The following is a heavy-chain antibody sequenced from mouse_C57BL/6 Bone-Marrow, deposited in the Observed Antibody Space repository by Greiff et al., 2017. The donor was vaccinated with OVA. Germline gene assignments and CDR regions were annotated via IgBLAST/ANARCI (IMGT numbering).Heavy chain of an antibody. CDR1: GFNIKDDY. CDR2: IDPENGDT. V-gene: IGHV14-4*01. Sequence: VQLQQSGAELVRPGASVKLSCTASGFNIKDDYMHWVKQRPEQGLEWIGWIDPENGDTEYASKFKGKAPITADTSSNTAYLQLSSLTSADTAVDYCTRPSYYAMDDWGKGTSVTVSS. CDR3: TRPSYYAMDD. J-gene: IGHJ4*01.